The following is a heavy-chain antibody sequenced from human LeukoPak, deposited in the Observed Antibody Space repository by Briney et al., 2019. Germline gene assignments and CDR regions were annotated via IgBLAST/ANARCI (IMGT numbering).Heavy chain of an antibody. CDR1: GFTFSGYA. D-gene: IGHD3-10*01. CDR3: AKEFGDY. CDR2: IFASGSTT. Sequence: GGSLRLSCAASGFTFSGYAMNWVRQAPGKGLEWVSLIFASGSTTKYADSVKGRFTISRDNSKNTLYLQMNSLRAEDTAVYYCAKEFGDYWGQGTLVTVSS. V-gene: IGHV3-23*03. J-gene: IGHJ4*02.